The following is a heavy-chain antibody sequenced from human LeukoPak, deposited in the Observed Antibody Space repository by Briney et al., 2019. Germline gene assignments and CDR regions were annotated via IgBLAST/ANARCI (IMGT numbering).Heavy chain of an antibody. Sequence: GESLKISCKGSGYSFTSYWIGWVRQMPGKGLEWMGNIYPGDSDTRYSPSFQGQVTISADKSISTAYLQWSSLKASDTAMYYCARQVYGDSTGAYFDYWGQGTLVTVSS. V-gene: IGHV5-51*01. J-gene: IGHJ4*02. CDR1: GYSFTSYW. D-gene: IGHD4-17*01. CDR2: IYPGDSDT. CDR3: ARQVYGDSTGAYFDY.